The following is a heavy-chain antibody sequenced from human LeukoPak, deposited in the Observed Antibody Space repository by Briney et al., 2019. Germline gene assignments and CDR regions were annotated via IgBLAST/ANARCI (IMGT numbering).Heavy chain of an antibody. CDR2: TNPHSGDT. CDR3: AREGRSGDFWFLNY. D-gene: IGHD1-26*01. Sequence: VASVKVSCKASGYIFSGYNIHWVRQAPGQGPEWTGWTNPHSGDTHYAQKFQGRVTVTRDTSISTVFMELSRLKSDDTALYYCAREGRSGDFWFLNYWGQGTLVTVSS. V-gene: IGHV1-2*02. CDR1: GYIFSGYN. J-gene: IGHJ4*02.